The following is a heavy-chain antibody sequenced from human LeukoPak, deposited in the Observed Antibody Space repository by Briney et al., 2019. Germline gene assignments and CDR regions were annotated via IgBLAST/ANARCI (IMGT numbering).Heavy chain of an antibody. Sequence: GGSLRLSCAASGFTFSSYGIHWVRQAPGKGLEWVAFIRHDGSNKYYADSVKGRFTISRDNSKSTLYLQMNSLRAEDTAVYYCARVQYYYDSSGYYGYWGQGTLVTVSS. CDR2: IRHDGSNK. D-gene: IGHD3-22*01. J-gene: IGHJ4*02. CDR3: ARVQYYYDSSGYYGY. CDR1: GFTFSSYG. V-gene: IGHV3-30*02.